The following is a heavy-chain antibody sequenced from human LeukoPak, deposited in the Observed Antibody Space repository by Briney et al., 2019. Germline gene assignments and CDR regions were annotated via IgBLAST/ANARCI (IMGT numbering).Heavy chain of an antibody. CDR1: GFTFSSYA. Sequence: GRSLRLSCAASGFTFSSYAMHWVRQAPGKGLEWVAVISYDGSNKYYADSVKGRFTISRDNSKNTLYLQMNSLRAEDTAVYYCASLLDHYGSGSYYPTSGMDVWGKGTTVTVSS. D-gene: IGHD3-10*01. CDR3: ASLLDHYGSGSYYPTSGMDV. CDR2: ISYDGSNK. V-gene: IGHV3-30*04. J-gene: IGHJ6*04.